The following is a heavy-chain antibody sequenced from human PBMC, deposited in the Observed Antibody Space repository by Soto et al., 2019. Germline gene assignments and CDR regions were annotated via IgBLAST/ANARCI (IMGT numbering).Heavy chain of an antibody. V-gene: IGHV5-51*01. CDR2: IYPGDSDT. CDR1: GYSFTSYW. D-gene: IGHD1-1*01. J-gene: IGHJ3*02. CDR3: ARLEARNWNHILEAGPLDAFDI. Sequence: GESLKISCKGSGYSFTSYWIGWVRQMPGKGLEWMGIIYPGDSDTRYSPSFQGQVTISADKSTSTAYLQWSSLKASDTAMYYCARLEARNWNHILEAGPLDAFDIWAQGTMVPVSS.